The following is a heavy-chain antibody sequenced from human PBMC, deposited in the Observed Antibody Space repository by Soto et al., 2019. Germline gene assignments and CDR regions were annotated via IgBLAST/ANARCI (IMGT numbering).Heavy chain of an antibody. J-gene: IGHJ4*02. V-gene: IGHV1-3*01. D-gene: IGHD5-12*01. CDR2: INAGNGNT. CDR3: ARGLGYSGYDY. CDR1: GYTFTSYA. Sequence: GASVKVSCKASGYTFTSYAMHWVRQAPGQRLEWMGWINAGNGNTKYSQKFQGRVTITRDTSVSTAYMELSSLRSEDTAVYYCARGLGYSGYDYWGQGTLVTVSS.